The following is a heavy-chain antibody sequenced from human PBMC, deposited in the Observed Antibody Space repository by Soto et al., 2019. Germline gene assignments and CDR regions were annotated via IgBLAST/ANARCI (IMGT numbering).Heavy chain of an antibody. J-gene: IGHJ3*02. V-gene: IGHV1-69*13. D-gene: IGHD2-21*02. CDR3: ARVTAIMNAFGI. CDR2: IIPIFGTA. Sequence: SVKVSCKASGGTFSSYAISWVRQAPGQGLEWMGGIIPIFGTANYAQKFQGRVTITADESTSTAYMELSSLRSEDTAVYYCARVTAIMNAFGIWGQGTMVTVSS. CDR1: GGTFSSYA.